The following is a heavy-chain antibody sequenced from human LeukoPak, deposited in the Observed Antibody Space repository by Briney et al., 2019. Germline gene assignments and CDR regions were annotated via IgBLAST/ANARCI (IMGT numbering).Heavy chain of an antibody. J-gene: IGHJ3*02. CDR3: ARQRPMIRGVIGAFDI. CDR2: IYPGDSDT. Sequence: GESLEISCKGSGYIFSNYWIGWVRQMPGKGLQWMGIIYPGDSDTRYSPSSQGQVTISVDKSISTAYLQWSSLKASDTAMYYCARQRPMIRGVIGAFDIWGQGTMVTVSS. CDR1: GYIFSNYW. V-gene: IGHV5-51*01. D-gene: IGHD3-10*01.